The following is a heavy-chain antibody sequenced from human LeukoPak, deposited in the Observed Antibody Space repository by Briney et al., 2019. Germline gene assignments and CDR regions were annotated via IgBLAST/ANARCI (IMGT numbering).Heavy chain of an antibody. CDR2: IYYSGST. J-gene: IGHJ6*02. CDR1: GGSISNSSYY. V-gene: IGHV4-39*01. Sequence: SETLSLTCTVSGGSISNSSYYRGWIRQPPGKGLEWIGSIYYSGSTYYNPSLKSRVTISVDTSKNQFSLKLSSVTAADTAVYYCARHSAPYYYFGMDVWRQGTTVTVSS. CDR3: ARHSAPYYYFGMDV.